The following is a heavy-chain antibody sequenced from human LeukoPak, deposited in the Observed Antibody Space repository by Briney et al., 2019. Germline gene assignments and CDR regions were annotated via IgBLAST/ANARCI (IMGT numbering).Heavy chain of an antibody. V-gene: IGHV1-2*02. CDR1: GYTFTSYG. Sequence: ASVKVSCKASGYTFTSYGISWVRQAPGQGLEWMGWINPDSGGTNYAQKFQGRVTMTRDTSITTAYMELSRLRSDDTAVYYCARVDDRGHYSDSSGPRKLFDYWGQGTLVTVSS. CDR2: INPDSGGT. D-gene: IGHD3-22*01. J-gene: IGHJ4*02. CDR3: ARVDDRGHYSDSSGPRKLFDY.